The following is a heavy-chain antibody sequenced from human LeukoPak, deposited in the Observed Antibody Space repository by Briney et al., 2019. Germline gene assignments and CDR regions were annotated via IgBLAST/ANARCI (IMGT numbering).Heavy chain of an antibody. Sequence: PGGSLRLSCAASGFTFSSHWMHWVRQAPGKGLVWVSRINSDGSSISYADSVKGRFTISRDNAKNTLYLQMNSLRVEDTAEYYCARGRGPYGWFDPWGQGTLVTVSS. D-gene: IGHD3-10*01. J-gene: IGHJ5*02. V-gene: IGHV3-74*01. CDR1: GFTFSSHW. CDR3: ARGRGPYGWFDP. CDR2: INSDGSSI.